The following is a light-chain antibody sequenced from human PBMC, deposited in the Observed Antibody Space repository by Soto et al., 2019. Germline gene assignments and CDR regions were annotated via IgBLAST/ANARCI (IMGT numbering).Light chain of an antibody. CDR2: DVS. J-gene: IGLJ1*01. CDR1: SSDVGGYNY. Sequence: QSALTQPASVSGSPGQSITISCTGTSSDVGGYNYVSWYQHHPGKAPKLMIYDVSNRPSGVSNRFSGSKSGNTASLTISGLQPEDEADYYCSSYTTSNTRQIVLGTGTKLNRP. V-gene: IGLV2-14*03. CDR3: SSYTTSNTRQIV.